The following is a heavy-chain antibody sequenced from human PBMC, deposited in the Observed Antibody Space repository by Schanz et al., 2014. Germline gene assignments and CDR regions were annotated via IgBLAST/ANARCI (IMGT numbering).Heavy chain of an antibody. CDR3: ARAQGVIRLYYGVDV. CDR2: ISYDGRNN. CDR1: GFTFSGYG. J-gene: IGHJ6*02. D-gene: IGHD3-10*01. V-gene: IGHV3-30*03. Sequence: QVQLVESGGGVVQPGRSLRLSCVTSGFTFSGYGMHWARQAPGNGLEWVAYISYDGRNNFQADSVRGRFTISRDNSMNTVYLQMNSLRSDDAAVYYCARAQGVIRLYYGVDVWGQGTTVTVSS.